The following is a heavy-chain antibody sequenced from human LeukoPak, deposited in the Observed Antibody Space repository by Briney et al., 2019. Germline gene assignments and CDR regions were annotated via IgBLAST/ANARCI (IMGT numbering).Heavy chain of an antibody. CDR2: IYSGGST. D-gene: IGHD2-15*01. V-gene: IGHV3-66*01. Sequence: GGSLRLSCAASGFTVSSNYMSWVRQAPGKGLEWVSVIYSGGSTYYADSVKGRFTISRDNSKNTLYLQMNSLRAEDTAVYYCAVRGVCSGGSCYEDYWGQGTLVTVSS. CDR1: GFTVSSNY. CDR3: AVRGVCSGGSCYEDY. J-gene: IGHJ4*02.